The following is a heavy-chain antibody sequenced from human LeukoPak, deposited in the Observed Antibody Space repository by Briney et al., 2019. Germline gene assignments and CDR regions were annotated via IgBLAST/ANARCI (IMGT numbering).Heavy chain of an antibody. CDR3: ASAVAGGPPRFDY. D-gene: IGHD6-19*01. V-gene: IGHV1-69*04. CDR2: IIPILGIA. CDR1: GGTFSSYD. J-gene: IGHJ4*02. Sequence: SVKVSCKASGGTFSSYDISWVRQAPGQGLEWMGRIIPILGIANYAQKFQGRVTITADKSTSTAYMELSSLRSEDTAVYYCASAVAGGPPRFDYWGQGTLVTVSS.